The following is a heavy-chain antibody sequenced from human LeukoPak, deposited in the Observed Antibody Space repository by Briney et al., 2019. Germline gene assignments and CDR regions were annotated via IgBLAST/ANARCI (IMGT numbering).Heavy chain of an antibody. Sequence: GGSLRLSCAASGFTFSSYSMNWVRQAPGKGLEWVSSISSSSSYIYYADSVKGRFTISRDNAKNSLYLQMNCLRAEDTAVYYCARDRYYYDSSGYLDYWGQGTLVTVSS. CDR3: ARDRYYYDSSGYLDY. CDR1: GFTFSSYS. V-gene: IGHV3-21*01. D-gene: IGHD3-22*01. CDR2: ISSSSSYI. J-gene: IGHJ4*02.